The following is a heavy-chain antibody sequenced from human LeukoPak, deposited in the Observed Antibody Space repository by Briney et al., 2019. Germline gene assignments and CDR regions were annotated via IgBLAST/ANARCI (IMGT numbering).Heavy chain of an antibody. CDR1: GGSISSSSYY. V-gene: IGHV4-61*05. J-gene: IGHJ6*02. CDR2: IYYSGST. CDR3: ARSIRRMTAGHLKRYCSGGSRPLGFWYYGMDV. D-gene: IGHD2-15*01. Sequence: PSETLSLTCTVSGGSISSSSYYWGWIRQPPGKGLEWIGYIYYSGSTNYNPSLKSRVTISVDTSKNQFSLKLSSVTAADTAVYYCARSIRRMTAGHLKRYCSGGSRPLGFWYYGMDVWGQGTTVTVSS.